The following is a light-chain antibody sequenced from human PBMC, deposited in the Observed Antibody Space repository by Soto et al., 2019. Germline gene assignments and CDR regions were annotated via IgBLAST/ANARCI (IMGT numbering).Light chain of an antibody. Sequence: QSVLTQPSSVSGSTGQSITISCTGTSSDVGGYNYVSWYQQHPGKAPKLMIYEVSNRPSGVSNRFSGSKSGNTASLTISGLQAEDEADYYCSSYTSSSTPWVFGGGTKVTVL. J-gene: IGLJ3*02. CDR1: SSDVGGYNY. V-gene: IGLV2-14*01. CDR2: EVS. CDR3: SSYTSSSTPWV.